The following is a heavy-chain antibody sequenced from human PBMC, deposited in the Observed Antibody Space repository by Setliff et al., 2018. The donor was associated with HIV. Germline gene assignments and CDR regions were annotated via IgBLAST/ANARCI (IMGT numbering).Heavy chain of an antibody. CDR3: ASGMRWDTAMGDAFDI. Sequence: SVKVSCKASGGTFSSFAISWVRQAPGQGLEWLGRIIPIFGTPNYAQKFQGRVTMTTDTSTTTAYMELRSLESDDTAIYFCASGMRWDTAMGDAFDIWGQGTMVTVSS. D-gene: IGHD5-18*01. CDR1: GGTFSSFA. V-gene: IGHV1-69*05. CDR2: IIPIFGTP. J-gene: IGHJ3*02.